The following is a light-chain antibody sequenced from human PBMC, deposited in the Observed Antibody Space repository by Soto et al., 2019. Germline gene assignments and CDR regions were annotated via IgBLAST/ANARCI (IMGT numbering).Light chain of an antibody. CDR1: QSVTSSY. J-gene: IGKJ2*01. Sequence: EIVLTQSPGTLSLSPGERATLSCRASQSVTSSYLAWYQQKPGQAPRLLIYGASSRATDIPDRFSGSGSEADFTLTTSRLEPEDSAVYYCQQYGRSPPMYTFGQGTKLEIK. CDR3: QQYGRSPPMYT. V-gene: IGKV3-20*01. CDR2: GAS.